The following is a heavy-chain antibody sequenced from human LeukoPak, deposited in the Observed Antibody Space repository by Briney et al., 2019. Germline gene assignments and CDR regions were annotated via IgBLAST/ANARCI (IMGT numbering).Heavy chain of an antibody. V-gene: IGHV4-59*12. J-gene: IGHJ4*02. CDR1: GGSISSYY. CDR3: ASVVPAAIEFDY. CDR2: IYYSGST. D-gene: IGHD2-2*01. Sequence: SETLSLTCTVSGGSISSYYWSWIRQPPGKGLEWIGYIYYSGSTNYNPSLKSRVTISVDRSKNQFSLKLSSVTAADTAVYYCASVVPAAIEFDYWGQGTLVTVSS.